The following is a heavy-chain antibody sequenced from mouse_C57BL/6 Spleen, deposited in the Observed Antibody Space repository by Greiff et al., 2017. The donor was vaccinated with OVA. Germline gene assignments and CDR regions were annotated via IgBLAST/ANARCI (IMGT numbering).Heavy chain of an antibody. CDR2: IHPNSGST. Sequence: QVQLQQSGAELVKPGASVKLSCKASGYTFTSYWMHWVKQRPGQGLEWIGMIHPNSGSTNYNEKFKSKATLTVDKSSSTAYMQLSSLTSEDSAVYYCALYYGSSSWFAYWGQGTLVTVSA. D-gene: IGHD1-1*01. CDR3: ALYYGSSSWFAY. J-gene: IGHJ3*01. V-gene: IGHV1-64*01. CDR1: GYTFTSYW.